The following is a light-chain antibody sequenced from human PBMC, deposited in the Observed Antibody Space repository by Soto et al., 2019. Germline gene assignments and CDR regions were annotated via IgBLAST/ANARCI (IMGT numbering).Light chain of an antibody. CDR2: GSF. V-gene: IGKV3-15*01. Sequence: EIVMTQSPATLSVSPGEGATLSCRASQSVRSNLAWYQQKPGQAPRLLIFGSFTRAPGVPSGFSGSGSGTEFTLTISILQSEDFALYYCQQYDTWPWTFGQGTKVDIK. J-gene: IGKJ1*01. CDR1: QSVRSN. CDR3: QQYDTWPWT.